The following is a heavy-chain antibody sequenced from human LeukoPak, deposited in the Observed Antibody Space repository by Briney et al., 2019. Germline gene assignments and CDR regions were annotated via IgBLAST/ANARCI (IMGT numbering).Heavy chain of an antibody. D-gene: IGHD6-19*01. V-gene: IGHV1-69*06. CDR3: AREVIVDSSGWPGDYYYYMDV. CDR2: VIPIFGTA. Sequence: GASVKVSCKASGGTFSSYAISWVRQAPGQGLEWMGGVIPIFGTANYARKFQGRVTITADKSTSTAYMELSSLRSEDTAVYYCAREVIVDSSGWPGDYYYYMDVWGKGTTVTVSS. J-gene: IGHJ6*03. CDR1: GGTFSSYA.